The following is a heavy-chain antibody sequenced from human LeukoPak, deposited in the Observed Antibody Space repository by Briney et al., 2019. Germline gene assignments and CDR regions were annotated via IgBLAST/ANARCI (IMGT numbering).Heavy chain of an antibody. J-gene: IGHJ5*02. D-gene: IGHD3-22*01. CDR1: GGSITSGSYY. CDR3: ATSASSGLNYFDP. CDR2: IHSSGST. V-gene: IGHV4-61*02. Sequence: SETLSLTCTVSGGSITSGSYYWTWIRQPAGKGLEWVGRIHSSGSTNYNPSLNSRVTVSADTSNNQFSLKLSSVTAADTAIYYCATSASSGLNYFDPWGQGVLVTVSS.